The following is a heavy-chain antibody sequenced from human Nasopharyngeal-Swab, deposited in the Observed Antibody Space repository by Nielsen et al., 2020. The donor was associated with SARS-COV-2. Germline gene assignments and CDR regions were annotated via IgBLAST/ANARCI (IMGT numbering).Heavy chain of an antibody. CDR2: ISYDGSNK. CDR3: AKDDLMKNSQPLDY. CDR1: GFTFSSYG. Sequence: GESLKISCVASGFTFSSYGMHWVRQAPGKGLEWVAVISYDGSNKYYADSVKGRFTISRDNSKNTLYLQMNSLRAEDTAVYYCAKDDLMKNSQPLDYWGQGTLVTVSS. V-gene: IGHV3-30*18. J-gene: IGHJ4*02. D-gene: IGHD2/OR15-2a*01.